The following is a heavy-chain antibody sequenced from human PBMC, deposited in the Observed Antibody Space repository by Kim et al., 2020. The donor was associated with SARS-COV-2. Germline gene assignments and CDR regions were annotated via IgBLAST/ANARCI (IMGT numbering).Heavy chain of an antibody. CDR1: GFTFSDYY. CDR3: ARVPVTYYYDSSGYSD. V-gene: IGHV3-11*01. D-gene: IGHD3-22*01. J-gene: IGHJ4*02. CDR2: ISSSGSTI. Sequence: GGSLRLSCAASGFTFSDYYMSWIRQAPGKGLEWVSYISSSGSTIYYADSVKGRFTISRDNAKNSLYLQMNSLSAEDTAVYYCARVPVTYYYDSSGYSDWGQGTLVTVSS.